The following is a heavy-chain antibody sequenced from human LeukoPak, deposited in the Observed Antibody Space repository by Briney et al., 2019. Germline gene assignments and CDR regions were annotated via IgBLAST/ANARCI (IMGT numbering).Heavy chain of an antibody. D-gene: IGHD2-15*01. Sequence: GGSLRLSCAASRFTFSSYWMSWVRQAPGKGLEWVANIKQDGSEKYYVDFVKGRFTISRDNATNSLYLQMNRLRAEDTAVFYCGRDAPPYCSGGSCYSRYWGQGALVTVSS. CDR3: GRDAPPYCSGGSCYSRY. V-gene: IGHV3-7*01. CDR1: RFTFSSYW. CDR2: IKQDGSEK. J-gene: IGHJ4*02.